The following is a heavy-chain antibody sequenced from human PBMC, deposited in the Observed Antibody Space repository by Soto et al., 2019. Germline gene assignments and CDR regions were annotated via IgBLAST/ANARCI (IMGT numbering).Heavy chain of an antibody. CDR1: GFTFSGYS. CDR2: ISSGSKTI. CDR3: VREDILGVRSFDY. V-gene: IGHV3-48*02. D-gene: IGHD3-9*01. J-gene: IGHJ4*02. Sequence: GWSLRLSCAASGFTFSGYSVNWVRQAPGKGLEWISYISSGSKTIYYADSVKGRFIVSRDNAKNSQYLQMNSLRDEDTAVYYCVREDILGVRSFDYWGQGTLVTVSS.